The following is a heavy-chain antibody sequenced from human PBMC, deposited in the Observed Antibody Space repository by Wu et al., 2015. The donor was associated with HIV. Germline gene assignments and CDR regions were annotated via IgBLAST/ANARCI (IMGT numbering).Heavy chain of an antibody. CDR2: INPNDGGT. CDR3: ARAASFFYDKHGYYRNWYFDV. Sequence: QVQLVQSGAEVKKPGASLKVSCKASGYNFRGYYIHWVRQAPGQGLEWMGRINPNDGGTHYTQKFQGRVTMTRDTSISTAFMELNRLKSDDTAVYYCARAASFFYDKHGYYRNWYFDVWGRGTLVAVSS. CDR1: GYNFRGYY. D-gene: IGHD3-22*01. J-gene: IGHJ2*01. V-gene: IGHV1-2*06.